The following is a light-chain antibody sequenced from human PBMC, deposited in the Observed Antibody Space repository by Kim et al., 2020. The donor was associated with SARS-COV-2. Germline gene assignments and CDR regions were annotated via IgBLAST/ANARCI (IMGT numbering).Light chain of an antibody. CDR2: DTA. CDR1: QGVGIY. V-gene: IGKV3-11*01. CDR3: HLRSDWPCT. J-gene: IGKJ3*01. Sequence: LSPRQRTNLSCRARQGVGIYLAWPQQSRGQAPRLLIYDTANRAAGIPARHRCMGLGIDFTFTIRTLASGHMAVYYCHLRSDWPCTLGPGTKVDSK.